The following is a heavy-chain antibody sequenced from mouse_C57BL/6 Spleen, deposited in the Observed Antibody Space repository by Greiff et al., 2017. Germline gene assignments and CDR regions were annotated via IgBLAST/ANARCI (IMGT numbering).Heavy chain of an antibody. V-gene: IGHV1-66*01. CDR2: IYPGSGNT. D-gene: IGHD2-4*01. J-gene: IGHJ2*01. CDR3: ASNYYDYDVGAFDY. Sequence: QVQLQQSGPELVKPGASVKISCKASGYSFTSYYLHWVKQRPGQGLEWIGWIYPGSGNTKYNEKFKGKATLTADTSSSTAYMQLSSLTSEDSAVYYCASNYYDYDVGAFDYWGQGTTLTVSS. CDR1: GYSFTSYY.